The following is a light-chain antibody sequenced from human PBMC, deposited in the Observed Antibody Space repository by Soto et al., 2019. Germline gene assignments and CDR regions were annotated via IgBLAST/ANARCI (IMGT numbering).Light chain of an antibody. CDR3: HQSYSIPNT. CDR2: DAS. Sequence: DIQMTQSPSSLSASVGDRVTITCRASQSIDSHLSWYQQKPGKAPKLLIYDASSLQSGVPSTFSGGGSGTVFTLTISSLQPDDFATYFCHQSYSIPNTFGQGTKLEIK. CDR1: QSIDSH. V-gene: IGKV1-39*01. J-gene: IGKJ2*01.